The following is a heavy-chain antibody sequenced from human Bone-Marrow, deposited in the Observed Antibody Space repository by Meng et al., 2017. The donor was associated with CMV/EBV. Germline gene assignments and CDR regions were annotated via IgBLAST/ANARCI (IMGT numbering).Heavy chain of an antibody. D-gene: IGHD6-13*01. J-gene: IGHJ5*02. Sequence: GESLKISCAASGFTFSSYWMSWVRQAPGKGLEWVANIKQDGSEKYYVDSVKGRFTISRDNAKNSLYLQMNSLRAEDTAVYYCARDRGYSSSSRLNHWGQGTRVTVSS. CDR1: GFTFSSYW. V-gene: IGHV3-7*01. CDR3: ARDRGYSSSSRLNH. CDR2: IKQDGSEK.